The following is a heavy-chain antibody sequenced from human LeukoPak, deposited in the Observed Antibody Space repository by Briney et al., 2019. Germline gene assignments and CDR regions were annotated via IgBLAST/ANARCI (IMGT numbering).Heavy chain of an antibody. CDR3: ARDLPLLEHAFDI. V-gene: IGHV3-30*03. J-gene: IGHJ3*02. Sequence: PGGSLRLSCAASGFTFSDYYMSWIRQAPGKGLEWVAVISYDGSNKYYADSVKGRFTTSRDNSKNTLYLQMNSLRAEDTAVYYCARDLPLLEHAFDIWGQGTMVTVSS. CDR1: GFTFSDYY. D-gene: IGHD2-15*01. CDR2: ISYDGSNK.